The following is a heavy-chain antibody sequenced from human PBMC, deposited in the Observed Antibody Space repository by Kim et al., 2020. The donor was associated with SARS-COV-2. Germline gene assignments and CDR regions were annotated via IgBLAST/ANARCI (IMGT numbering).Heavy chain of an antibody. CDR1: GFTFSSYE. D-gene: IGHD2-21*02. J-gene: IGHJ5*02. CDR2: ISSSGSTI. Sequence: GGSLRLSCAASGFTFSSYEMNWVRQAPGKGLEWVSYISSSGSTIYYADSVKGRFTISRDNAKNSLYLQMNSLRAEDTAVYYCAREETPIVVAVTTDSWFDPWGQGTLVTVSS. V-gene: IGHV3-48*03. CDR3: AREETPIVVAVTTDSWFDP.